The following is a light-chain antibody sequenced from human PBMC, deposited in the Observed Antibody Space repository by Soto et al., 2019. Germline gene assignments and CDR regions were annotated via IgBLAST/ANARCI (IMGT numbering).Light chain of an antibody. V-gene: IGKV3-20*01. CDR2: GAS. CDR1: QSLRRSY. Sequence: EIVLTQFPGTLSLSPGERATLSCRASQSLRRSYLAWYQQKPGQAPRLLIYGASSRATGIPDRFSASGSGTDFTLTISRVEPEDSAVYYCQQYESSPYTFGQGTKLEIK. CDR3: QQYESSPYT. J-gene: IGKJ2*01.